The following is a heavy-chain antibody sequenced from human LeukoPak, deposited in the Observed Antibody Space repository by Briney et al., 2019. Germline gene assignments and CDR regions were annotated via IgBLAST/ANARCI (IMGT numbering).Heavy chain of an antibody. Sequence: SETLSLTCTVSGGSISSYYWSWIRQPPGKGLEWIGYIYYSGSTNYNPSLKSRVTISVDTSKNQFSLKLSSVTAADTAVYYCASQAGGDRGPLDYWGQGTLVTVSS. V-gene: IGHV4-59*01. J-gene: IGHJ4*02. D-gene: IGHD2-21*01. CDR1: GGSISSYY. CDR2: IYYSGST. CDR3: ASQAGGDRGPLDY.